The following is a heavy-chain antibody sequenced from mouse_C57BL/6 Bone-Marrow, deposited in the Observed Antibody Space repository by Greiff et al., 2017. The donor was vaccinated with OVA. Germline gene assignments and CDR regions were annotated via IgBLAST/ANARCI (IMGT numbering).Heavy chain of an antibody. V-gene: IGHV5S21*01. CDR3: ARAHYYGSSYGWYFDV. Sequence: EVQLVESGEGLVKPGGSLKLSCAASGFTFSSYAMSWVRQTPEKRLEWVAYISSGGDYIYYADTVKGRFTIFRDNAMNTLYLQMSSLKSEDTAMYYCARAHYYGSSYGWYFDVWGTGTTVTVSS. CDR2: ISSGGDYI. D-gene: IGHD1-1*01. CDR1: GFTFSSYA. J-gene: IGHJ1*03.